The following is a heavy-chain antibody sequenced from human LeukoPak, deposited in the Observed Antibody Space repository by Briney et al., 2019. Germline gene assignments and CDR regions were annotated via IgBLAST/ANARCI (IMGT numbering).Heavy chain of an antibody. CDR2: ISYDGSNK. Sequence: GRSLRLSCAASGFTFSSYAMHWVRQAPGKGPEWVAVISYDGSNKYYADSVKGRFTISRDNSKNTLYLQMNSLRAEDTAVYYCARGQHSSSWIHYYYYMDVWGKGTTVTVSS. J-gene: IGHJ6*03. CDR3: ARGQHSSSWIHYYYYMDV. CDR1: GFTFSSYA. V-gene: IGHV3-30*04. D-gene: IGHD6-13*01.